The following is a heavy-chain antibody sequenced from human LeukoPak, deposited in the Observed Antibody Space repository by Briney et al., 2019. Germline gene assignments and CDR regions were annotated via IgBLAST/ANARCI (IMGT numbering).Heavy chain of an antibody. J-gene: IGHJ6*02. CDR3: ARLLYSGNWYYGMDV. D-gene: IGHD6-13*01. Sequence: SETLSLTCTVSGGSISSYYWSWIRQPPGKGLEWIGYIYYSGSTNYNPSLKSRVTISVDTSKNQFSLKLSSVTAADTAVYYCARLLYSGNWYYGMDVWGQGTSVTVSS. CDR2: IYYSGST. CDR1: GGSISSYY. V-gene: IGHV4-59*01.